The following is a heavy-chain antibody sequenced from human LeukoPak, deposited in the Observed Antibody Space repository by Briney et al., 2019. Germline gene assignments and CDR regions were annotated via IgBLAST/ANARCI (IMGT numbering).Heavy chain of an antibody. CDR3: ARARPSMWIDY. D-gene: IGHD5-12*01. CDR1: GFTFSSYA. CDR2: ITYDGSDK. J-gene: IGHJ4*02. Sequence: GGSLRLSCAASGFTFSSYAMYWVRQAPGKGLEWVAVITYDGSDKFYADSVKGRFTISRDSSKNTLYLQMNSLRPEDTAVYYCARARPSMWIDYWGQGTLVTVSS. V-gene: IGHV3-30*04.